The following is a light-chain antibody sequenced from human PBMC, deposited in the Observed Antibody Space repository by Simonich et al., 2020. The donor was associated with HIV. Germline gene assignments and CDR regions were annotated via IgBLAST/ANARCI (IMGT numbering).Light chain of an antibody. V-gene: IGKV1-39*01. Sequence: DIQMTQSPSSLSASVGDRVTITCRANQSISSYLNWYQQKPGKAPKLLIYAASSLQSWVPSRFSGSGSGTDFTLTISSLQPEDFATYYCQQSYSTLLTFGGGTKVEIK. CDR2: AAS. CDR3: QQSYSTLLT. CDR1: QSISSY. J-gene: IGKJ4*01.